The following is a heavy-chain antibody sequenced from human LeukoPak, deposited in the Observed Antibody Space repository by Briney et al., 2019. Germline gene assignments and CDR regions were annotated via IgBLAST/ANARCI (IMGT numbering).Heavy chain of an antibody. J-gene: IGHJ4*02. CDR3: AKGSGNYWWGNYFDY. CDR2: LDSGSKT. CDR1: GFTVSRNH. Sequence: GGSLRLSCAASGFTVSRNHMSWVRQAPGKGLEWVSVLDSGSKTSYAESVKGRFTISRDKSKNTLYLQMNSLRSDDTAVYYCAKGSGNYWWGNYFDYWGQGTLVTVSS. D-gene: IGHD1-26*01. V-gene: IGHV3-66*01.